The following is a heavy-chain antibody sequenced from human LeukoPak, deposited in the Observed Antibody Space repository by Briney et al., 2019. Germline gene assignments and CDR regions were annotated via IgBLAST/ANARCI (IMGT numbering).Heavy chain of an antibody. CDR3: ARDYDSSGYYYKVGHYFDY. D-gene: IGHD3-22*01. V-gene: IGHV3-7*01. Sequence: PGRSLRLSCAASGFTFSSYWMSWVRQAPGKGLEWVANIKQDGSEKYYVDSVKGRFTISRDNAKNSLYLQMNSLRAEDTAVYYCARDYDSSGYYYKVGHYFDYWGQGTLVTVSS. CDR1: GFTFSSYW. J-gene: IGHJ4*02. CDR2: IKQDGSEK.